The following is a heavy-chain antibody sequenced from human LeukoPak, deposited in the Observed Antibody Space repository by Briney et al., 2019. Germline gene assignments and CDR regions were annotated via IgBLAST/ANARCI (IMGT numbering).Heavy chain of an antibody. J-gene: IGHJ6*03. D-gene: IGHD6-13*01. CDR3: ARGSSSWLDYYIDV. CDR1: GGSISSGGYS. Sequence: PSETLSPTCAVSGGSISSGGYSWTWIRQPPGKGLECIGHIYYSGTTYYNPSLKSRVTISLDTSKNQFSLRLTSVTAADTAVYYCARGSSSWLDYYIDVWAKGTTVTVSS. CDR2: IYYSGTT. V-gene: IGHV4-30-4*07.